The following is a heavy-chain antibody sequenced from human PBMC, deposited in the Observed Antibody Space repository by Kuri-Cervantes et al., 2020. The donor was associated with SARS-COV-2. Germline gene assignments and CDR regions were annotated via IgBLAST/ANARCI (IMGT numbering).Heavy chain of an antibody. Sequence: ASVKVSCKASGYTFTGYYMHWVRQAPGQGLEWMGWINPNSGGTNYAQKFQGRVTMTRDTSISTAYMELSRLRSDGTAVYYCARVGIYDYSNYRPFDYWGQGTLVTVSS. D-gene: IGHD4-11*01. CDR3: ARVGIYDYSNYRPFDY. V-gene: IGHV1-2*02. CDR1: GYTFTGYY. J-gene: IGHJ4*02. CDR2: INPNSGGT.